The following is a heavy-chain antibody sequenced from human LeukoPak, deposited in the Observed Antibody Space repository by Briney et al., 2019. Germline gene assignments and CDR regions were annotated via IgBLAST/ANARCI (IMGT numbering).Heavy chain of an antibody. CDR1: GYTFTGYY. Sequence: ASVKVSCKASGYTFTGYYMHWVRQAPGQGLEWMGWINPNSGGTNYAQKFQGRVTMTRDTSISTAYMELSRLRSDDTAVYYCARVTGYVDAFDIWGQGTMVTVSS. D-gene: IGHD5-12*01. CDR3: ARVTGYVDAFDI. V-gene: IGHV1-2*02. J-gene: IGHJ3*02. CDR2: INPNSGGT.